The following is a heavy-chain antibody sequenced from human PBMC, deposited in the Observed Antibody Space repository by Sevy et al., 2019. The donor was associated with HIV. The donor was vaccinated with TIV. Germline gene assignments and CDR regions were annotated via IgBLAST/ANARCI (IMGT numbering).Heavy chain of an antibody. Sequence: ASVKVSCKASGYTFTGYYMHWVRQAPGQGLEWMGWINPNSGGTNYAQKFQGRVTMTRDTSISTAYMELGRLRSDDTAVYYCARELEKSAAGRVGLPSDPWGQGTLVTVSS. CDR2: INPNSGGT. J-gene: IGHJ5*02. D-gene: IGHD6-13*01. CDR1: GYTFTGYY. CDR3: ARELEKSAAGRVGLPSDP. V-gene: IGHV1-2*02.